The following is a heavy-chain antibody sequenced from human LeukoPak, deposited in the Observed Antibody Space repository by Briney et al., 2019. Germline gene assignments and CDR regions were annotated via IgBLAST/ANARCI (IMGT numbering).Heavy chain of an antibody. J-gene: IGHJ4*02. CDR1: GYTFTSYD. CDR2: MNPNSGNT. Sequence: ASVKVSCKASGYTFTSYDINWVRQATGQGLEWMGWMNPNSGNTGYAQKFQGRVTMTRNTSISTAYMELSSLRSEATAVYYCARGRIAALSGGGVFDYWGQGTLVTVSS. CDR3: ARGRIAALSGGGVFDY. D-gene: IGHD3-16*01. V-gene: IGHV1-8*01.